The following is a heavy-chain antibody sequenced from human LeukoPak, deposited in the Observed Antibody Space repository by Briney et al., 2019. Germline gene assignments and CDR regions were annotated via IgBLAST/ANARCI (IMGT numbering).Heavy chain of an antibody. CDR2: INPNSGGT. CDR3: ARDFYYGSGSYLYYMDV. Sequence: ASVKVSCKASGYTFTSYYMHWVRQAPGQGLEWKGWINPNSGGTNYAQTFQGRVTMTRDTSISTAYMELSRLRSDDTAVYYCARDFYYGSGSYLYYMDVWGKGTTVTISS. V-gene: IGHV1-2*02. D-gene: IGHD3-10*01. CDR1: GYTFTSYY. J-gene: IGHJ6*03.